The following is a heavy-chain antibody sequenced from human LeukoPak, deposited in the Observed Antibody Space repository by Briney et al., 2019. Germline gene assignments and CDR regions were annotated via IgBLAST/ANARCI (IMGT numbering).Heavy chain of an antibody. CDR1: GITFSDRW. CDR2: IKYDGSEK. J-gene: IGHJ4*02. V-gene: IGHV3-7*01. Sequence: GGSLRLSCAVSGITFSDRWMTWVRQAPGKGLEWVANIKYDGSEKYYVESVKGRFTISRDNAKNSLFLQMNSLRVEDTAVYYCARDVNGGCFDYWGQGTLVTVSS. D-gene: IGHD4-23*01. CDR3: ARDVNGGCFDY.